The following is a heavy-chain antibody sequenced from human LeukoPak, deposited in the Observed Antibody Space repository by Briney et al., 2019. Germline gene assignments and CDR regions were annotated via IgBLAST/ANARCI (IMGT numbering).Heavy chain of an antibody. CDR2: TKPDGSET. J-gene: IGHJ4*02. CDR3: GKGGQSSSWFWVD. Sequence: GGSLRLSCAASGFTFSTYWMTWVRLTPGKGLEWVANTKPDGSETYYVDSVRGRFTISRDNAQNSLYLQMNSLRDDDTAVYYCGKGGQSSSWFWVDWGQGTLVTVSS. CDR1: GFTFSTYW. V-gene: IGHV3-7*01. D-gene: IGHD6-13*01.